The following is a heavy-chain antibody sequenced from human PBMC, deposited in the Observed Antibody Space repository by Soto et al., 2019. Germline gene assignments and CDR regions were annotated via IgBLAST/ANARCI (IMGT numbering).Heavy chain of an antibody. J-gene: IGHJ5*02. CDR2: INHSGST. CDR1: GGCFNTYC. V-gene: IGHV4-34*01. Sequence: PSETLSLTCAVYGGCFNTYCRNWIRHPPGKGLEWIGEINHSGSTNYKPSLKSRVAMSLGTSKNQFSLKPSSVTAADTAVYYCGRAVSRRSNWIDPCGQGPLGTGS. CDR3: GRAVSRRSNWIDP.